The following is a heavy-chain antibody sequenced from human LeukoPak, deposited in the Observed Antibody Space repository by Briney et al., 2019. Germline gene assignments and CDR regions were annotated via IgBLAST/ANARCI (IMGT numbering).Heavy chain of an antibody. CDR1: GFTFSSYA. CDR3: ARGHGPFDY. CDR2: ISYDGSNK. J-gene: IGHJ4*02. V-gene: IGHV3-30-3*01. D-gene: IGHD5-24*01. Sequence: GGSLRLSCAASGFTFSSYAMHWVRQAPGKGLEWVAVISYDGSNKYYADSVKGRFTISRDNSKNTLYLQMNSLRAEDTAVYYCARGHGPFDYWGQGTLVTVSS.